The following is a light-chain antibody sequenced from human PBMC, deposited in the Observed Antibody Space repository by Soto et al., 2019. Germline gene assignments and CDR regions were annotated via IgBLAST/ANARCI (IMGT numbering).Light chain of an antibody. CDR1: QTVRSNY. V-gene: IGKV3-20*01. CDR3: QQYVLPPIT. CDR2: AAS. J-gene: IGKJ5*01. Sequence: EIVLTQSPGTLSLSPGERDTLSCRASQTVRSNYLAWYQQKPGHAPRLLIYAASSRATGIPDRFGGSGSGNDFTLDISRLEPEDFAVYYWQQYVLPPITFGQGTRLEIK.